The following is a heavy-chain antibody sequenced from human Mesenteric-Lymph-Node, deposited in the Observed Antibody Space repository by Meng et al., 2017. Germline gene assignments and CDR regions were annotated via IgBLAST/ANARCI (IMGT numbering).Heavy chain of an antibody. V-gene: IGHV4-34*01. CDR3: ARGRSDWFDP. CDR2: INHSGST. Sequence: QRQLQQCGAGLLYPSATLSLTCAVYGGSFSGYYWSWIRQPPGKGLEWIGEINHSGSTNYNPSLKSRVTISVDTSKNQFSLKLSSVTAADTAVYYCARGRSDWFDPWGQGTLVTVFS. CDR1: GGSFSGYY. J-gene: IGHJ5*02.